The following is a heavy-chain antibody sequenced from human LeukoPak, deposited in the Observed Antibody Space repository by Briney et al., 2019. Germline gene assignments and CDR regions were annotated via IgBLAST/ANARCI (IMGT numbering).Heavy chain of an antibody. V-gene: IGHV3-30*18. CDR3: AKDSAGGSGAFDI. CDR2: MSYDGSNK. D-gene: IGHD2-15*01. J-gene: IGHJ3*02. Sequence: GGSLRLSCAASGFTFSSYGMHWVRQAPGKGLEWVAVMSYDGSNKYYADSVKGRFTISRDNSKNTLYLQMNSLRAEDTAVYYCAKDSAGGSGAFDIWGQGTMVTVSS. CDR1: GFTFSSYG.